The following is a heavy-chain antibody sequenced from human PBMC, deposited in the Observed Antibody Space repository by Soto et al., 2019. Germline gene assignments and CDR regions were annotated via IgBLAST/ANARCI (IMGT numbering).Heavy chain of an antibody. CDR2: ISYDGNNK. V-gene: IGHV3-30*03. J-gene: IGHJ4*02. CDR3: ARGPSYSDSYFDH. Sequence: QVQLVESGGGAVQPGGSRRLSCAASEFTFSNYAMHWVRQAPGKGLQWLAVISYDGNNKYYADSVEGRFTISRDNSKNTVYLQLNSPRLEDTAVYYCARGPSYSDSYFDHWGQGTLVTVSS. D-gene: IGHD4-17*01. CDR1: EFTFSNYA.